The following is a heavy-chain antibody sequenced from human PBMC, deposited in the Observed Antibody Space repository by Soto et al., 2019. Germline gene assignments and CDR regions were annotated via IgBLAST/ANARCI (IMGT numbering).Heavy chain of an antibody. J-gene: IGHJ4*02. CDR2: IIPIFGTA. V-gene: IGHV1-69*06. D-gene: IGHD6-6*01. CDR3: ARSTHRRGIAARDETDY. Sequence: ASVKVSCKASGGTFSSYAISWVRQAPGQGLEWMGGIIPIFGTANYAQKFQGRVTITADKYTSTAYMELSSLRPEDTAVYYCARSTHRRGIAARDETDYWGQGTPVTVSS. CDR1: GGTFSSYA.